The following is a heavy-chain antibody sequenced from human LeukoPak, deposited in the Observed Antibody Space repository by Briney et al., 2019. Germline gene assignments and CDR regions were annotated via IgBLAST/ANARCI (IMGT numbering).Heavy chain of an antibody. D-gene: IGHD5-24*01. CDR2: MYTSGST. V-gene: IGHV4-59*10. J-gene: IGHJ5*02. CDR3: ARGDGYNYYRWFDP. Sequence: SETLSLTCAVYGGSFSGYYWSWIRRPAGKGLEWIGLMYTSGSTNYNPSLKSRVTMSVDTSKNQFYLKLSSVTAADTAVYYCARGDGYNYYRWFDPWGQGTLVTVSS. CDR1: GGSFSGYY.